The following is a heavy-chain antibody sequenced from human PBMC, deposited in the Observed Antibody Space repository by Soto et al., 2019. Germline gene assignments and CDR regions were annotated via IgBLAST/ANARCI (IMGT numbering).Heavy chain of an antibody. J-gene: IGHJ6*02. CDR2: TYYRSRWYH. CDR3: ARDPGYFYGMDV. CDR1: GDSVSSNTAA. Sequence: SQTLSLTCAISGDSVSSNTAAWNWIRQSPSRGLEWLGRTYYRSRWYHDYAVSVKSRVTINPDTSKNQFSLQLNSVTPEDTAVYYCARDPGYFYGMDVWGQATKVTVSS. V-gene: IGHV6-1*01.